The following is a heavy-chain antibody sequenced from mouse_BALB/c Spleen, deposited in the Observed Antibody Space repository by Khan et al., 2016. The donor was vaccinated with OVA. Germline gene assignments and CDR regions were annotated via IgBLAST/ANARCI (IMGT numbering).Heavy chain of an antibody. J-gene: IGHJ4*01. CDR1: GYTFTTAG. V-gene: IGHV9-4*02. CDR3: AGGGAAYYRNDGGAMEY. Sequence: VQLQESGPELKKPGETVRISCKASGYTFTTAGIQWVQKMPGKGLKWIGWINTHSGVPKYAEDFKGRFAFSLEISVNTAYLQITNLKNGGTATYYGAGGGAAYYRNDGGAMEYWGQGTSVTVSS. CDR2: INTHSGVP. D-gene: IGHD2-14*01.